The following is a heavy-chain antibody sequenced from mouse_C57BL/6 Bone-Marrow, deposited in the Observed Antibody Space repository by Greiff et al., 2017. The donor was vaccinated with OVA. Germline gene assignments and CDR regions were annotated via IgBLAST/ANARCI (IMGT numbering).Heavy chain of an antibody. J-gene: IGHJ1*03. CDR1: GYTFTDYE. CDR2: IDPETGGT. Sequence: VQLQESGAELVRPGASVTLSCKASGYTFTDYEMHWVKQTPVHGLEWIGAIDPETGGTAYNQKFKGKAILTADKSSSTAYMELRSLTSEDSAVYYCTRMSIYYGNYYWYFDVWGTGTTVTVSS. V-gene: IGHV1-15*01. D-gene: IGHD2-1*01. CDR3: TRMSIYYGNYYWYFDV.